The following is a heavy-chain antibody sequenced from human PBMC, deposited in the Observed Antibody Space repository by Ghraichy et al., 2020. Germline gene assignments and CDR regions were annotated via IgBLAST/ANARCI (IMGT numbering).Heavy chain of an antibody. D-gene: IGHD4-23*01. Sequence: GESLNISCVGSGFSFSGYSMNWVRQSPGKGLEWIAYITSSTRTTSYADSVKGRFTISRDNAQNSLYLQMNSLRDEDTAVYYCARGSTVVRFYYYDGMDVWGKGTTVTVPS. J-gene: IGHJ6*04. CDR3: ARGSTVVRFYYYDGMDV. CDR1: GFSFSGYS. CDR2: ITSSTRTT. V-gene: IGHV3-48*02.